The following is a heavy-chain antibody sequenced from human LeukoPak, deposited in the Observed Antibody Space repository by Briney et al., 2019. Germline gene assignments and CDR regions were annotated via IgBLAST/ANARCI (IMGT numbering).Heavy chain of an antibody. CDR2: ISSSSSYI. D-gene: IGHD2-2*01. CDR3: TRDLAEFYQP. Sequence: GGSLRLSCAASGFTFSSYEMNWVRQAPGKGLEWVSSISSSSSYIYYADSVKGRFTISRDNAKNSVYLQMNSLRAGDTAVYYCTRDLAEFYQPWGQGTLVIVSS. V-gene: IGHV3-21*01. J-gene: IGHJ5*02. CDR1: GFTFSSYE.